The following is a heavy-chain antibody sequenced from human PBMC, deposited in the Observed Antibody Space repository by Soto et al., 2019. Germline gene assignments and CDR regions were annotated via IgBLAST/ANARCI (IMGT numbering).Heavy chain of an antibody. CDR3: ATQKYYDFWSGYYKPAEYFQH. CDR1: GGTFSSYA. J-gene: IGHJ1*01. V-gene: IGHV1-69*06. CDR2: IIPIFGTA. Sequence: ASVKVSCKASGGTFSSYAISWVRQAPGQGLEWMGGIIPIFGTANYAQKFQGRVTITADKSTTTAYMELSSLRSEDTAVYYCATQKYYDFWSGYYKPAEYFQHWGRAPWSPSPQ. D-gene: IGHD3-3*01.